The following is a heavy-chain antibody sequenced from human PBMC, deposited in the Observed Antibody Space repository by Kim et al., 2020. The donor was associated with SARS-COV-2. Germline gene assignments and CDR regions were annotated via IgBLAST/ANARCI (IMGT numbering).Heavy chain of an antibody. J-gene: IGHJ4*02. CDR3: ARGYGTKDY. CDR2: GST. Sequence: GSTNYTPPLKSRVTISVDTSKNQFSLKLSSVTAADTAVYYCARGYGTKDYWGQGTLVTVSS. D-gene: IGHD3-10*01. V-gene: IGHV4-59*09.